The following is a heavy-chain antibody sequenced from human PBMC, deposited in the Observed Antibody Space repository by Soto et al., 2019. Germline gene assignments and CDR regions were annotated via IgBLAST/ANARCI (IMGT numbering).Heavy chain of an antibody. CDR2: INAGNGNT. D-gene: IGHD3-3*01. J-gene: IGHJ4*02. CDR1: GYTFTSYA. CDR3: ARDPYDFWSGYFDY. Sequence: ASVKLYCRASGYTFTSYAMHWVCQAPGQRLEWMGWINAGNGNTKYSQKFQGRVTITRDTSASTAYMELSSLRSEDTAVYYCARDPYDFWSGYFDYWGQGTLVTVSS. V-gene: IGHV1-3*01.